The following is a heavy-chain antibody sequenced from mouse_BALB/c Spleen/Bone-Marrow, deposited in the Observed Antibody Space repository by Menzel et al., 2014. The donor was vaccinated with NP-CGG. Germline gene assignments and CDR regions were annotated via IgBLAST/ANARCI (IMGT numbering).Heavy chain of an antibody. D-gene: IGHD1-1*02. V-gene: IGHV5-9-3*01. CDR1: GFTFSSYG. CDR3: TRQRGDYAMDY. CDR2: ISSGGSYS. J-gene: IGHJ4*01. Sequence: DVMLVESGGGLVKPGGSLKLSCAASGFTFSSYGVSWVRQTPEKKLDWVATISSGGSYSYYPDSVKGRFTIYRGNAKNTLYLQMSSLRSEDTAMYYCTRQRGDYAMDYWGQGTSVTVSS.